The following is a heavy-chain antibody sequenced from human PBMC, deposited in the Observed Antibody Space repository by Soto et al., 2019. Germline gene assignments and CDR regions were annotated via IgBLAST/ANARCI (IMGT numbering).Heavy chain of an antibody. Sequence: PGGSLRLSCAASGCTFSSYGMRLIRQAPGKGLEWVAVISYDGSNKYYADSVKGRFTISRDNSKNTLYLQMNSLRAEDTAVYYCAKDTITGTTSGSWFDPWGQGTLVTVSS. J-gene: IGHJ5*02. CDR2: ISYDGSNK. D-gene: IGHD1-7*01. V-gene: IGHV3-30*18. CDR3: AKDTITGTTSGSWFDP. CDR1: GCTFSSYG.